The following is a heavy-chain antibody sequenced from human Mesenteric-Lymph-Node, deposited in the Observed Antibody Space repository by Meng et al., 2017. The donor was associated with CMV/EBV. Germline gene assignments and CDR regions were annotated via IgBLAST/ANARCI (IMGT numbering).Heavy chain of an antibody. CDR2: IKQDGSEK. CDR3: ARPSPVSSITGTTLNWFDP. D-gene: IGHD1-20*01. J-gene: IGHJ5*02. Sequence: GGSLRLSCAASGFTFSSYWMSWVRQAPGKGLEWVANIKQDGSEKYYVDSVKGRFTISRDNAKNTLYLQMNSLRAEDTAVYYCARPSPVSSITGTTLNWFDPWGQGTLVTVSS. CDR1: GFTFSSYW. V-gene: IGHV3-7*01.